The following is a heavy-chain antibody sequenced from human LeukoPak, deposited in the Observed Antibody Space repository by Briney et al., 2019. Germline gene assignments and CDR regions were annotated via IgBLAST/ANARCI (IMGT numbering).Heavy chain of an antibody. V-gene: IGHV1-69*13. CDR2: IIPIFGTA. J-gene: IGHJ4*02. CDR3: ARDRAYYDSSGYYFDY. Sequence: ASVKVSCKASGGTFSSYAISWVRQAPGQGLEWMGGIIPIFGTANYAQKFQGRVTITADESTSTAYMEPSSLRSEDTAVYYCARDRAYYDSSGYYFDYWGQGTLVTVSS. CDR1: GGTFSSYA. D-gene: IGHD3-22*01.